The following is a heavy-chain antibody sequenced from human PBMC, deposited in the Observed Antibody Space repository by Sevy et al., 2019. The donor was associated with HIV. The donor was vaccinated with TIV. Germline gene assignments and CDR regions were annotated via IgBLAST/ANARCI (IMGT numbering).Heavy chain of an antibody. CDR1: GGSISSYY. CDR2: IYYSGST. CDR3: ARVGYNFRLYHFDY. V-gene: IGHV4-59*01. Sequence: SETLSLTCTVSGGSISSYYWSWIRQPPGKGLEWIGYIYYSGSTNYNPSLKSRVTISVDTSKNQFSLKLSSVTAADTAVYYCARVGYNFRLYHFDYWGQGTLVTVSS. D-gene: IGHD1-1*01. J-gene: IGHJ4*02.